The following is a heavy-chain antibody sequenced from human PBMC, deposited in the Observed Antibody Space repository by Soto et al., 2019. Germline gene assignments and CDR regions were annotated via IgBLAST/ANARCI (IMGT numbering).Heavy chain of an antibody. D-gene: IGHD3-16*02. V-gene: IGHV4-59*01. CDR2: IYYSGST. Sequence: PSETLSLTCTVSGGSISSYYWSWIRQPPGKGLEWIGYIYYSGSTNYNPSLKSRVTISVDTSKNQFSLKLSSVTAADTAVYYCARVSQVSLPLYYYYGMDVWRQGTTVTVSS. CDR3: ARVSQVSLPLYYYYGMDV. CDR1: GGSISSYY. J-gene: IGHJ6*02.